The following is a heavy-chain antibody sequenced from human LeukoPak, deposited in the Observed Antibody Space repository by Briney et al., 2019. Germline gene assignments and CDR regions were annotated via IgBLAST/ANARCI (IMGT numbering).Heavy chain of an antibody. Sequence: QPGGSLRLSCAASGFTFSSYAMSWVRQAPGKGLEWVSAISGSGGSTHYADSVKGRFTISRDNSKNTLYLQMNSLRAEDTAVYYCAKEGIAVAGTGYYFDYWGQGTLVTVSS. V-gene: IGHV3-23*01. D-gene: IGHD6-19*01. CDR2: ISGSGGST. CDR1: GFTFSSYA. J-gene: IGHJ4*02. CDR3: AKEGIAVAGTGYYFDY.